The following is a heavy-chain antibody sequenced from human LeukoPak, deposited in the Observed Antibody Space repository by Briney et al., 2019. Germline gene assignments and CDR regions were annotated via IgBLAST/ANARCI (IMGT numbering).Heavy chain of an antibody. Sequence: PGRSLRLSCAASGFTFSSYAMHWVRQAPGKGLEWVAVVSYDGSNKYYADSVKGRFTISRDNSKNTLYLQMNSLRAEDTAVYYCARDLGSLVVVPAAMHYYGMDVWGQGTTVTVS. CDR3: ARDLGSLVVVPAAMHYYGMDV. D-gene: IGHD2-2*01. J-gene: IGHJ6*02. CDR2: VSYDGSNK. CDR1: GFTFSSYA. V-gene: IGHV3-30-3*01.